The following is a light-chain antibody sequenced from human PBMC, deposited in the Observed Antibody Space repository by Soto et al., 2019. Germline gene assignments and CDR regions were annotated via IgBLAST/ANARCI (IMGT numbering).Light chain of an antibody. J-gene: IGKJ1*01. CDR2: DAS. V-gene: IGKV3-15*01. Sequence: EIVMTQSPATLSVSPGERATLSCRASQSVSRNVAWYQQKPGQAPRLLIHDASTRATGISVRFSVSGSWTEFTLTISSLQSEDFAVYYCQQYNNWLWTFGQGTKVEIK. CDR3: QQYNNWLWT. CDR1: QSVSRN.